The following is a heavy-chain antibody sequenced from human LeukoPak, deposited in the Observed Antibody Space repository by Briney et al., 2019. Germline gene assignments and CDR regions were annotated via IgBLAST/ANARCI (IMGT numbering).Heavy chain of an antibody. CDR3: ARGNYYDSSGTLDY. Sequence: ASVKVSCKASGYTFTGYYMHWVRQAPGQGLEWMGWINPNSGGTNYAQKFQGRVTMTRDTSISTAYMELSRLRSDDTAVYYYARGNYYDSSGTLDYWGQGTLVTVSS. D-gene: IGHD3-22*01. CDR2: INPNSGGT. J-gene: IGHJ4*02. V-gene: IGHV1-2*02. CDR1: GYTFTGYY.